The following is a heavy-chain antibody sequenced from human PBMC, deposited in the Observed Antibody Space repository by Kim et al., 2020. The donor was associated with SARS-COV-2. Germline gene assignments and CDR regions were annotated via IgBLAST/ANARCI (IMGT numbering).Heavy chain of an antibody. V-gene: IGHV3-48*03. CDR1: GFTFSSYD. CDR3: ARYFDWLLAIDY. J-gene: IGHJ4*02. D-gene: IGHD3-9*01. Sequence: GGSLRLSCAASGFTFSSYDMNWVRQAPGKGLEWVSYISSSGSTIYYADSVKGRFTISRDNAKNSLYLQMNSLRAEDTAVYYCARYFDWLLAIDYWGQGTLVTVSS. CDR2: ISSSGSTI.